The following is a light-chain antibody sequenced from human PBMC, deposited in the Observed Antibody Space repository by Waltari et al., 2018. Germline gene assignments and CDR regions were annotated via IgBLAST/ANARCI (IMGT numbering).Light chain of an antibody. Sequence: SYELTQPPSVSVSPGQTARITCSGDALPKQYAYWYQKKPGQAPVLVIYKDTERPSGIPVRFSGSRSGTTGTLTISGVQTEDEADYYCQSADSRGTVVFGGGTELTVL. J-gene: IGLJ2*01. CDR1: ALPKQY. CDR3: QSADSRGTVV. V-gene: IGLV3-25*03. CDR2: KDT.